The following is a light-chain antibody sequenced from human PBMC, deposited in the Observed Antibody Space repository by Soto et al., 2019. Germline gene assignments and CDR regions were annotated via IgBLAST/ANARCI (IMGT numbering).Light chain of an antibody. Sequence: DIQMTQSPSSLSASVGDRVTITCQASQDISNYLNWYQQTPGKAPKLLIYDASNLETGVPSRFSGSGSGTDFTFTISSLQPEDIATYYCQQYDNLLLTFGGGTKVDIK. CDR3: QQYDNLLLT. CDR2: DAS. J-gene: IGKJ4*01. V-gene: IGKV1-33*01. CDR1: QDISNY.